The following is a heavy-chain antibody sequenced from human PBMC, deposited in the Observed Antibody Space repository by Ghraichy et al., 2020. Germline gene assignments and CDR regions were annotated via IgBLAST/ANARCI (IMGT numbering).Heavy chain of an antibody. CDR1: GYTFISNF. CDR3: TRRFYNWLDP. V-gene: IGHV1-46*01. Sequence: ASVKVSCKASGYTFISNFIHWVRLAPGQGLEWMGFINPSDGSSNYAQKFQHRVTMTRDTSTNTVYMELSSLGSEDTAVYFCTRRFYNWLDPWGQGTLVTVSS. J-gene: IGHJ5*02. D-gene: IGHD3-10*01. CDR2: INPSDGSS.